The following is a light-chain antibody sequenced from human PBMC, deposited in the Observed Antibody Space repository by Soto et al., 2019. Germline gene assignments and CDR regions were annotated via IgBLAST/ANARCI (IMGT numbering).Light chain of an antibody. J-gene: IGKJ1*01. Sequence: EIVLTQSPGTLSLSPGKRATLSCRASQSISSSYLAWYQQRPGQAPRLLIYGASSRATGIPDRFSGSGSGTEFTLTISRLEPEDFAVYYCQQYGSSQWKCCQGTKVDIK. CDR2: GAS. CDR3: QQYGSSQWK. CDR1: QSISSSY. V-gene: IGKV3-20*01.